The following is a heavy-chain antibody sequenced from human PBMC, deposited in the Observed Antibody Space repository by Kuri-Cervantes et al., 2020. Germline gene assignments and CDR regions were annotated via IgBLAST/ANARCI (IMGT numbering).Heavy chain of an antibody. CDR1: GFTFSSYG. Sequence: GESLKISCAASGFTFSSYGMHWVRQAPGKGLEWVSSISSSSSYIYYADSVKGRFTISRDNAKNSLYLQMNSLRAEDTAVYYCARAARRPYSYYFDYWGQGTLVTVSS. CDR3: ARAARRPYSYYFDY. CDR2: ISSSSSYI. J-gene: IGHJ4*02. V-gene: IGHV3-21*01. D-gene: IGHD2-15*01.